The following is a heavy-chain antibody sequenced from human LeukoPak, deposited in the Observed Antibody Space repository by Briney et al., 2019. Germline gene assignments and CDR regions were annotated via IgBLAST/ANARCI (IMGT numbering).Heavy chain of an antibody. J-gene: IGHJ6*03. CDR1: GFTFSSYA. CDR2: ISGSGGST. Sequence: GGSLRLSCAASGFTFSSYAMSWVRQAPGKGLEWVSAISGSGGSTYYADSVKGRLTISRDNSKNTLYLQMNSLRAEDTAVYYCAKDLFWSGYYTDYYYYYYMDVWGKGTTVTVSS. D-gene: IGHD3-3*01. V-gene: IGHV3-23*01. CDR3: AKDLFWSGYYTDYYYYYYMDV.